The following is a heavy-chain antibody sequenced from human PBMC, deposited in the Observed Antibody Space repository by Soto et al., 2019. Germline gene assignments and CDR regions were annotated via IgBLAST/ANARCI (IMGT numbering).Heavy chain of an antibody. V-gene: IGHV4-34*01. D-gene: IGHD1-1*01. CDR2: MSHSGGT. CDR1: GGSVNSGNYY. Sequence: QVQLQQWGAGLLKPSETLSLTCAVFGGSVNSGNYYWSWIRQPPGKGLEWTGEMSHSGGTHFNPSLRSRVTISVDTSKNQFSLKMSSVTVADTALYYCARVERGTATTVVDAFDIWGPGTMVTVSS. J-gene: IGHJ3*02. CDR3: ARVERGTATTVVDAFDI.